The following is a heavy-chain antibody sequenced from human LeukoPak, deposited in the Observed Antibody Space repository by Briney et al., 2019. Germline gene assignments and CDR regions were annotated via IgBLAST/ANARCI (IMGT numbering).Heavy chain of an antibody. V-gene: IGHV3-33*01. Sequence: GGSLRLFCAASGFTFSSYGMHWVRQAPGKGLEWVAVIWYDGSNKYYADSVKGRFTISRDNSKNTLYLQMNSLRAEDTAVYYCARDRKRGFFAANDHFDYWGQGTLVTVSS. CDR3: ARDRKRGFFAANDHFDY. CDR1: GFTFSSYG. D-gene: IGHD3-3*01. J-gene: IGHJ4*02. CDR2: IWYDGSNK.